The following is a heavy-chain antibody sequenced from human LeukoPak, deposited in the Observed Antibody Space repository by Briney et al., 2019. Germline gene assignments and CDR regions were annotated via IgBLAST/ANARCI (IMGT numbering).Heavy chain of an antibody. CDR2: IYYSGST. CDR1: GGSISSYY. D-gene: IGHD5-24*01. Sequence: SETLSLTCTVSGGSISSYYWSWIRQPPGKGLEWIGYIYYSGSTNYNPSLKNRVNISVDTSKNQFSLKLSSVTAADTAVYYCARVSRDGYNLDYWGQGTLVTVSS. CDR3: ARVSRDGYNLDY. V-gene: IGHV4-59*08. J-gene: IGHJ4*02.